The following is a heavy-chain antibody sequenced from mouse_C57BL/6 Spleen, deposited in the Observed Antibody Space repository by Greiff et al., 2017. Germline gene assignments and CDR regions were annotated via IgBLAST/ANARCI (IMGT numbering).Heavy chain of an antibody. CDR2: IYPGDGDT. V-gene: IGHV1-82*01. J-gene: IGHJ3*01. Sequence: QVQLKQSGPELVKPGASVKISCKASGYAFSSSWMNWVKQRPGKGLEWIGRIYPGDGDTNYNGKFKGKATLTADKSSSTAYMQLSSLTSEDSAVYFCARSDYYGSSPSAYWGQGTLVTVSA. D-gene: IGHD1-1*01. CDR3: ARSDYYGSSPSAY. CDR1: GYAFSSSW.